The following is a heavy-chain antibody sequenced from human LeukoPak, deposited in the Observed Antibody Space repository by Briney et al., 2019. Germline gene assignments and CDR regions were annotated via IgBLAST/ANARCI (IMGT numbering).Heavy chain of an antibody. J-gene: IGHJ1*01. V-gene: IGHV1-2*02. D-gene: IGHD2-2*02. CDR2: INPNSGGT. CDR1: GYTFTGYY. CDR3: ARDEGYCSSTSCYTRSYFQH. Sequence: ASVKVSCKASGYTFTGYYMHWVRQAPGQGLEWMGWINPNSGGTNYAQKLQGRVTMTTDTSTSTAYMELRSLRSDDTAVYYCARDEGYCSSTSCYTRSYFQHWGQGTLVTVSS.